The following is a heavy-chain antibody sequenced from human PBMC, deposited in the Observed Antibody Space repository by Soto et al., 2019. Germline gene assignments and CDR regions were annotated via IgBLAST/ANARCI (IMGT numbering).Heavy chain of an antibody. D-gene: IGHD2-8*01. CDR1: GGSISSYY. CDR3: ARLGCTNGVCYKGWFDP. V-gene: IGHV4-4*07. CDR2: IYTSGST. Sequence: PSETLSLTCTVCGGSISSYYWSWIQQPAGKGLEWIGRIYTSGSTNYNPSLKSRVTMSVDTSKNQFSLKLSSVTAADTAVYYGARLGCTNGVCYKGWFDPWGQGTRVTVSS. J-gene: IGHJ5*02.